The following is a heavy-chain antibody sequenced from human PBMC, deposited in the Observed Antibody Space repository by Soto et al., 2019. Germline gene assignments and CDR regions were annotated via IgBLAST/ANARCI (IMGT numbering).Heavy chain of an antibody. CDR2: IKQDGSVK. Sequence: GGSLRLSCTASGFTFSSYWMSWVRQAPGKGLEWVANIKQDGSVKYYVDSVKGRFTISRDNAKNSLYLQTNSLRAEDTAVYFCVRNRELGLRRYFDSWGQGTLVTVS. CDR1: GFTFSSYW. J-gene: IGHJ4*02. CDR3: VRNRELGLRRYFDS. V-gene: IGHV3-7*01. D-gene: IGHD7-27*01.